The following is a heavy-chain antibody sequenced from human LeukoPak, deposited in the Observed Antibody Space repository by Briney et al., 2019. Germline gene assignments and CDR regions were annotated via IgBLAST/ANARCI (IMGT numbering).Heavy chain of an antibody. CDR1: GGTFSSYA. J-gene: IGHJ4*02. CDR2: IIPIFGTA. Sequence: SVKVSSRASGGTFSSYAISWVRQAPGQGLEWMGGIIPIFGTANYAQKFQGRVTMTEDTSTDTAYMELSSLRSEDTAVYYCATDSGFPFDYWGQGTLVTVSS. D-gene: IGHD6-19*01. V-gene: IGHV1-69*06. CDR3: ATDSGFPFDY.